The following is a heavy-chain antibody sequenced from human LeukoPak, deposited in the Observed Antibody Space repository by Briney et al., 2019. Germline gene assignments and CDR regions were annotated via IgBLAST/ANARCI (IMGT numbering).Heavy chain of an antibody. D-gene: IGHD1-26*01. Sequence: SETLSLTCTVSGGSINSYYWSWLRQPPGKGLEWIGIIYYSGSTHYKSSLKSRVTISVDTSKNQFSLRLSSVTAADTAVYYCARHSVSSPHYFDCWGQGTLVTVSS. J-gene: IGHJ4*02. V-gene: IGHV4-59*08. CDR2: IYYSGST. CDR1: GGSINSYY. CDR3: ARHSVSSPHYFDC.